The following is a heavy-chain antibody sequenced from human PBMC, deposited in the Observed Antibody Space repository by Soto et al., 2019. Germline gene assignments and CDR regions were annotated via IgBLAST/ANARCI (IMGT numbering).Heavy chain of an antibody. CDR3: ARDLGGQIVDY. CDR2: ISGYNGNT. D-gene: IGHD1-26*01. CDR1: GYTFTSYG. V-gene: IGHV1-18*01. Sequence: QVQLVQSGAEVKKPGASVKVSCKASGYTFTSYGISWVRQAPGQGLESMGWISGYNGNTKYAQKLQGRVTMTTDTSTSTAYIELRSLRSDDTAVYYCARDLGGQIVDYWGQGTLVTVSS. J-gene: IGHJ4*02.